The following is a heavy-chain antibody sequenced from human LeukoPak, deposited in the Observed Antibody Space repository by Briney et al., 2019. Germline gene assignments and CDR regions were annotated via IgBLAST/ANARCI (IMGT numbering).Heavy chain of an antibody. V-gene: IGHV3-23*01. J-gene: IGHJ4*02. CDR1: GCTFSSDA. CDR2: VSISRGST. D-gene: IGHD3-10*01. Sequence: PGGSLRLSCAASGCTFSSDAMSWGRQAPGKGLELVSAVSISRGSTYYADSAKSRFTISRDNSKNTLYLQMNRMRAEGTPVYYCAKAVWFGELLPFDSWGQGTLVTVSS. CDR3: AKAVWFGELLPFDS.